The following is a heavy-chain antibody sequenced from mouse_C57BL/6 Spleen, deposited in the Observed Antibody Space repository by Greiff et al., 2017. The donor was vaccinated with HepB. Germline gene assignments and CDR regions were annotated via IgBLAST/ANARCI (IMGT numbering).Heavy chain of an antibody. J-gene: IGHJ2*01. CDR3: ARLGRWLLPYYFDY. CDR1: GYTFTSYW. CDR2: IHPNSGST. V-gene: IGHV1-64*01. D-gene: IGHD2-3*01. Sequence: QVQLKQPGAELVKPGASVKLSCKASGYTFTSYWMHWVKQRPGQGLEWIGMIHPNSGSTNYNEKFKSKATLTVDKSSSTAYMQLSSLTSEDSAVYYCARLGRWLLPYYFDYWGQGTTLTVSS.